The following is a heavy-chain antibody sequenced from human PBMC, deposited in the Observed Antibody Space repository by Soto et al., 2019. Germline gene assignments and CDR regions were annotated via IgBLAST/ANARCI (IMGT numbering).Heavy chain of an antibody. D-gene: IGHD3-9*01. V-gene: IGHV3-48*03. CDR1: GLTFSSYE. CDR2: ISVSGTMR. CDR3: ATAGLTGTV. J-gene: IGHJ6*02. Sequence: PGGSLRLSCAPSGLTFSSYEMNWVRQAPGKGLEWVSYISVSGTMRFYADAVQGRFTISRDNTKKILYLQMNSLRAEDTALYYCATAGLTGTVWGQGTTVTVSS.